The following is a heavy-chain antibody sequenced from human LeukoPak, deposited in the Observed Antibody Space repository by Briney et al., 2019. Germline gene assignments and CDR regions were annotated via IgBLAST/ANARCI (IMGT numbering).Heavy chain of an antibody. J-gene: IGHJ4*02. CDR3: ARDDLYSGYDWGFDY. CDR2: INPSGGST. V-gene: IGHV1-46*01. CDR1: GYTFTSYY. D-gene: IGHD5-12*01. Sequence: ASVKVSCKASGYTFTSYYMHWVRQAPGQGLEWMGIINPSGGSTSYAQKFQGRVTMTRDMSTSTVYMELSSLRSEDTAVYYCARDDLYSGYDWGFDYWGQGTLVTVSS.